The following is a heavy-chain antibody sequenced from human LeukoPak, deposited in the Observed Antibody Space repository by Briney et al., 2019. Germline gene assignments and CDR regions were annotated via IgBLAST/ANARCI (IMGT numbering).Heavy chain of an antibody. Sequence: PGGSLRLSCAASGFTFSSYALTWVRQAPGKGLEWVSSISDSGDRTHYADSVKGRFTTSRVNSQNTLLLQMSNLRTEDTAGYYCANSSLGWGQGTLVTVSS. J-gene: IGHJ4*02. CDR1: GFTFSSYA. CDR3: ANSSLG. CDR2: ISDSGDRT. V-gene: IGHV3-23*01.